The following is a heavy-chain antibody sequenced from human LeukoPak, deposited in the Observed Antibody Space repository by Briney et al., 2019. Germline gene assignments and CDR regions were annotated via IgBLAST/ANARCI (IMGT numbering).Heavy chain of an antibody. CDR3: ARGSVAASYYYYGMDV. CDR1: GFTFSSYS. J-gene: IGHJ6*02. Sequence: GGSLRLSCAASGFTFSSYSMNWVRQAPGKGLEWVSSISSSSSYIYYADPVKGRFTISRDNAKNSLYLQMNSLRAEDTAVYYCARGSVAASYYYYGMDVWGQGSTVTVSS. CDR2: ISSSSSYI. D-gene: IGHD6-19*01. V-gene: IGHV3-21*01.